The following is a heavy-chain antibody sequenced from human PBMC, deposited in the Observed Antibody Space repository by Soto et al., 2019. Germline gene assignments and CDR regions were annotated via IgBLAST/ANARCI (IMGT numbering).Heavy chain of an antibody. V-gene: IGHV1-3*01. CDR1: GYTFTSYA. Sequence: QVQLVQSGAEVKKPGASVKVSCKASGYTFTSYAMHWVRQAPGQRLEWMGWINAGNGNTKYSQKFQGRVTITRDTSASTDYMELSSLSSEDTAVYYCARESSGWRFDYWGQGTLVTVSS. CDR3: ARESSGWRFDY. J-gene: IGHJ4*02. CDR2: INAGNGNT. D-gene: IGHD6-19*01.